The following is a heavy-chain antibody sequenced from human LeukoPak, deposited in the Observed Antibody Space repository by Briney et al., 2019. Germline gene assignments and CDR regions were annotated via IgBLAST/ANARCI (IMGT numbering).Heavy chain of an antibody. CDR2: IYYSGST. D-gene: IGHD3-10*01. Sequence: SETLSLTCTVSGDSISSYYWSWIRQPPGKGLEWIGYIYYSGSTNYNPSLKSRVTISLDTSKNQFSLKLTSVTAADTAVYYCARARDIAVSYFGELLSSETYLDYWGQGTLVIVSS. V-gene: IGHV4-59*01. CDR1: GDSISSYY. J-gene: IGHJ4*02. CDR3: ARARDIAVSYFGELLSSETYLDY.